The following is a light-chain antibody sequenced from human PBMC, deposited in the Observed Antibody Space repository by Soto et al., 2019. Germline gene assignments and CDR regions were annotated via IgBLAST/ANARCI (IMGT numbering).Light chain of an antibody. CDR2: TTS. V-gene: IGKV1-39*01. CDR3: QQSYGTPRT. CDR1: RAISTY. J-gene: IGKJ2*01. Sequence: IQMTQSPSSLSVSVGDRVTISCRAGRAISTYLNWYQQRLGTAAKLLIYTTSNLHSGVPSRFSGNGSGTDFTLTISSLQPEDIATYYCQQSYGTPRTFGQGTKLEI.